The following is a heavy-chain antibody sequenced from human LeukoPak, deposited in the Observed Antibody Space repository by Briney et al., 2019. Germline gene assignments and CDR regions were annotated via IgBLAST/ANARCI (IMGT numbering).Heavy chain of an antibody. J-gene: IGHJ5*02. CDR1: GFTFNIFY. CDR3: AREMVKFSSANRFDP. Sequence: ASVKVACKTSGFTFNIFYIHWVRQAPGQGLEWLGKINPTGLSTSYAQNFQGRVTLTRDQSTNTAYMEMTSLASDDTAVYYCAREMVKFSSANRFDPWGQGTLVTVSS. D-gene: IGHD6-25*01. V-gene: IGHV1-46*02. CDR2: INPTGLST.